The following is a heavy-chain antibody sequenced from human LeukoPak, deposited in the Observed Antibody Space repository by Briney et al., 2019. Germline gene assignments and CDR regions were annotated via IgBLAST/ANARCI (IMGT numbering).Heavy chain of an antibody. D-gene: IGHD2-2*01. J-gene: IGHJ6*02. CDR1: GGSFSGYY. CDR2: INHSGST. V-gene: IGHV4-34*01. Sequence: SETLSLTCAVYGGSFSGYYWSWIRQPPGKGLEWIGEINHSGSTNYNPSLKSRVTISVDTSKNQFSLKLSSVTAADTAVYYCARVGGGGYCSSTSCYARYGMDVWGQGTTVTVSS. CDR3: ARVGGGGYCSSTSCYARYGMDV.